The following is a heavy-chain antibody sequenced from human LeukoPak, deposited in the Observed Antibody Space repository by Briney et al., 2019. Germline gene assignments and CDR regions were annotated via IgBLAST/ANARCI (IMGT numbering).Heavy chain of an antibody. CDR2: INPDGSYT. D-gene: IGHD1-26*01. J-gene: IGHJ4*02. V-gene: IGHV3-74*01. Sequence: GGSLRLSCAASGFTFSSYWMHWVRQAPGQGLVWVSRINPDGSYTSHADSVKGRFTISRDNAKNTLYLHLTSVTAADTATYFCSRESGPFCPFGYWGQGTLVIVSS. CDR1: GFTFSSYW. CDR3: SRESGPFCPFGY.